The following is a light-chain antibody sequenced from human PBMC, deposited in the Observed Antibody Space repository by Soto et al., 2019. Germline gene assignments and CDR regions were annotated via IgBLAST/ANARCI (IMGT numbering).Light chain of an antibody. V-gene: IGKV3-11*01. Sequence: EIVLIQSPATLSASVGERATLSCRASQNISNYLNWYQQKPGKAPRFLIYDVSSRATEIPARFSGSGSGTDFTLTISSLQPEYLAVYYCQQRHNMPRTFGQGTKVEIK. CDR1: QNISNY. CDR3: QQRHNMPRT. CDR2: DVS. J-gene: IGKJ1*01.